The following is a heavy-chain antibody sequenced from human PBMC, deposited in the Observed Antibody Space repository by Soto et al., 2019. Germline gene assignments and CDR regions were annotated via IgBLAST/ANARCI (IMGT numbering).Heavy chain of an antibody. V-gene: IGHV3-7*03. Sequence: GGSLRLSCVASGFTFSSSFMGWVRQAPGKGLEWVANINYDGGGTYYVASMPGRFTFSGDNAKDSLFLQLNRLRGEDTAVYYCARYFRGSGRYFFDYWGQGTLVTVSS. J-gene: IGHJ4*02. CDR3: ARYFRGSGRYFFDY. D-gene: IGHD6-19*01. CDR2: INYDGGGT. CDR1: GFTFSSSF.